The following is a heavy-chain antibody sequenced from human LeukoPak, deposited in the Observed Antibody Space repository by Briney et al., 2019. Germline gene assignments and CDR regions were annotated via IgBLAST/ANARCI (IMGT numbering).Heavy chain of an antibody. J-gene: IGHJ6*02. CDR1: GYTFTSYG. CDR2: INAYNGNT. D-gene: IGHD2-2*01. V-gene: IGHV1-18*01. CDR3: ARYCSSTSCPSHYYYGMDV. Sequence: ASVKVSCKASGYTFTSYGISWVRQAPGQGLEWMGWINAYNGNTNYAQKLQGRVTMTTDTSTSTAYMELRSLRSDDTAVYYCARYCSSTSCPSHYYYGMDVWGQGTTVTVSS.